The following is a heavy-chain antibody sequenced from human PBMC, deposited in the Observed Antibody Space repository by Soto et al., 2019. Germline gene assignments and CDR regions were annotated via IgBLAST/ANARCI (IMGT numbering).Heavy chain of an antibody. CDR3: ARSSLGILRFLEWSFDY. V-gene: IGHV3-21*01. J-gene: IGHJ4*02. CDR1: GFSFSTYT. D-gene: IGHD3-3*01. CDR2: ISSSSSYI. Sequence: GGSLSLSCAASGFSFSTYTMSWVRQAPGKGLEWVSSISSSSSYIYYSDSMKGRFTISRDNAKNLLFLQMNSLRLEDTAVYYCARSSLGILRFLEWSFDYWGQGTLVTVSS.